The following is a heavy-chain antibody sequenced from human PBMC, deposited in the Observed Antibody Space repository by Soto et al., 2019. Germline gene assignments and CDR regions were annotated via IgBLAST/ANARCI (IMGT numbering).Heavy chain of an antibody. CDR2: IRSKANSYAT. CDR1: GFTFSGSA. V-gene: IGHV3-73*01. CDR3: TSGVATIDY. D-gene: IGHD5-12*01. J-gene: IGHJ4*02. Sequence: GGSLRLSCAASGFTFSGSAMHWVRQASGKGLEWVGRIRSKANSYATAYAASVKGRFTISRDDSKNTASLQMNSLKTEDTAVYYCTSGVATIDYWGQGTLVTVSS.